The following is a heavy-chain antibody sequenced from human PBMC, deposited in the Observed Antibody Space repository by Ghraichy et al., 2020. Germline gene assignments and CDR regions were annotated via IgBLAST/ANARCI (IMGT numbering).Heavy chain of an antibody. V-gene: IGHV3-33*01. CDR2: IWYDGSNK. CDR3: ARDMGRWEPRFYGMDV. Sequence: GGSLRLSCAASGFTFSSYGMHWVRQAPGKGLEWVAVIWYDGSNKYYADSVKGRFTISRDNSKNTLYLQMNSLRAEDTAVYYCARDMGRWEPRFYGMDVWGQGTTVTVSS. J-gene: IGHJ6*02. CDR1: GFTFSSYG. D-gene: IGHD1-26*01.